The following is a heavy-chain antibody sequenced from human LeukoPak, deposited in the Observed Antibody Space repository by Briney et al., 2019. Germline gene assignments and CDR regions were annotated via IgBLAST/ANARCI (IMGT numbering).Heavy chain of an antibody. CDR2: IYHSGRT. D-gene: IGHD2-15*01. CDR1: GYSISSGYY. V-gene: IGHV4-38-2*02. Sequence: SETLSLTCTVSGYSISSGYYWGWIRQPPGKGLEWIGSIYHSGRTFYNPSLKSRVTISVDTSKNQFSLKMSSVTAADTAVYYCARDSNGYCSGGSCYGGYNWFDPWGQGTLVTVSS. J-gene: IGHJ5*02. CDR3: ARDSNGYCSGGSCYGGYNWFDP.